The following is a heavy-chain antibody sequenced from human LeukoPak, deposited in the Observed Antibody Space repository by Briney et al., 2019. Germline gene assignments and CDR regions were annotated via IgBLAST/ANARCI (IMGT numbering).Heavy chain of an antibody. J-gene: IGHJ4*02. V-gene: IGHV4-59*08. CDR3: AQTTGWPGFDF. D-gene: IGHD6-19*01. Sequence: PPETLPLTCVASGASTSSRYWSWIRQTPGRALEWIGHIYNGVNTKYNPSLTSRVTISVDTSKNQFSLKLTSLTAADTAIYYCAQTTGWPGFDFWGPGALVTVSS. CDR1: GASTSSRY. CDR2: IYNGVNT.